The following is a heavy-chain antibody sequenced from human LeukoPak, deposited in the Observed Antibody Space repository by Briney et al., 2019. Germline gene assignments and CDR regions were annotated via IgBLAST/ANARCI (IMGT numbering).Heavy chain of an antibody. J-gene: IGHJ6*03. CDR2: ISYSGST. Sequence: SETLSLTCTVSGGSISSSSYYWGWIRQPPGKGLEWIGSISYSGSTYYNPSLKSRVTISVDTSKNQFSLKLSSVTAADTAVYYCARGYCSGGSCYSYYYYNYMDVWGKGTTVTVSS. D-gene: IGHD2-15*01. CDR1: GGSISSSSYY. V-gene: IGHV4-39*07. CDR3: ARGYCSGGSCYSYYYYNYMDV.